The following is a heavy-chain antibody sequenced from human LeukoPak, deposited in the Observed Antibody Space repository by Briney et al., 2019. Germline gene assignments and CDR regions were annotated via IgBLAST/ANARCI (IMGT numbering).Heavy chain of an antibody. V-gene: IGHV3-21*01. CDR3: ARDVPGYCSGGSCYPFDY. D-gene: IGHD2-15*01. Sequence: GGSLRLSCAASGFTFSSYEMNWVRQAPGKGLEWVSSISSSSSYIYYADSVKGRFTISRDNAKNSLYLQMNSLRAEDTAVYYCARDVPGYCSGGSCYPFDYWGQGTLVTVSS. J-gene: IGHJ4*02. CDR1: GFTFSSYE. CDR2: ISSSSSYI.